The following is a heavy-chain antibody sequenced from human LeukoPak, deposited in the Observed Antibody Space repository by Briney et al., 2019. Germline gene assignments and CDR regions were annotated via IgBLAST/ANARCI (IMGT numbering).Heavy chain of an antibody. D-gene: IGHD1-1*01. CDR2: IYYTGGT. J-gene: IGHJ4*02. V-gene: IGHV4-59*02. Sequence: PSETLSLTCAVSGGSVYGYYWSWIRQPPGKGLEWIGYIYYTGGTNYNPSLRSRVTISVDTSNDQLSLKLTSVSAADTAVYYCARVGDWNDLVYWGQGILVTVSS. CDR1: GGSVYGYY. CDR3: ARVGDWNDLVY.